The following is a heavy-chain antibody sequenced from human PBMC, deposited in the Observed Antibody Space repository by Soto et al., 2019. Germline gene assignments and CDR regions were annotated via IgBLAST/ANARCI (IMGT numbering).Heavy chain of an antibody. D-gene: IGHD1-1*01. J-gene: IGHJ6*03. CDR3: ARQRLEPYYYYYYYMDV. CDR2: IYPGDSDT. CDR1: GYSFTSYW. Sequence: GESLKISCKGSGYSFTSYWIGWVRQMPGKGLEWMGIIYPGDSDTRYSPSFQGQVTISADKSISTAYLQWSSLKASDTAMYYCARQRLEPYYYYYYYMDVWGKGTTVTVSS. V-gene: IGHV5-51*01.